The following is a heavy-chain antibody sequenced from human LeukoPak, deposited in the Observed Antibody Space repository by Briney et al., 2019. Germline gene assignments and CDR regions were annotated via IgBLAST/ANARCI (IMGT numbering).Heavy chain of an antibody. CDR3: ARAERIPYSYGTDY. V-gene: IGHV1-2*02. J-gene: IGHJ4*02. D-gene: IGHD5-18*01. CDR1: GYTFTGYY. Sequence: ASVKVSCKASGYTFTGYYMHWVRQAPRQGLEWMGWINPNSGGTNYAQKFQGRVTMTRDTSISTAYMELSRLRSDDTAVYYCARAERIPYSYGTDYWGQGTLVTVSS. CDR2: INPNSGGT.